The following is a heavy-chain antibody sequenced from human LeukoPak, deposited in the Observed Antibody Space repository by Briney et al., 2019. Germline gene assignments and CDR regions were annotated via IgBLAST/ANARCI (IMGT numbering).Heavy chain of an antibody. D-gene: IGHD3-22*01. Sequence: GGSLRLSCAASGFTVSSNYMSWVRQAPGKGLEWVSVIYSGGRTFYADSVKGRFTISRDNSKNTLYLQMDSLRAEDTAVYYCAIYDSSGYYNYWSQGTLVTVSS. CDR2: IYSGGRT. CDR1: GFTVSSNY. CDR3: AIYDSSGYYNY. V-gene: IGHV3-53*01. J-gene: IGHJ4*02.